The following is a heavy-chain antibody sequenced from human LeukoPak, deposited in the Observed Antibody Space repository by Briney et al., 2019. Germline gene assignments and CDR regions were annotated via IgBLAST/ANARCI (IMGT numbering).Heavy chain of an antibody. V-gene: IGHV3-21*01. CDR2: ISSSSSYI. CDR3: ARGIAARRVDY. Sequence: GGSLRLSCAASGFTFSSYSMNWVRQAPGKGLEWVSSISSSSSYIYYADSVKGRFTISSDNAKNSLYLQMNSLRAEDTAVYYCARGIAARRVDYWGQGTLVTVSS. D-gene: IGHD6-6*01. J-gene: IGHJ4*02. CDR1: GFTFSSYS.